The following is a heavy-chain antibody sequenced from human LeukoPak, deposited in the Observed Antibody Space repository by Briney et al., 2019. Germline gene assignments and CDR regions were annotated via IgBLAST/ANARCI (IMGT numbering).Heavy chain of an antibody. J-gene: IGHJ4*02. CDR2: ISYDGSNK. CDR3: ARGRTVGLRRLDY. CDR1: GFTFSSYA. D-gene: IGHD4-17*01. V-gene: IGHV3-30-3*01. Sequence: GGSLRLSCAASGFTFSSYAMHWVRQAPGKGLEWVAVISYDGSNKYYADSVKGRFTISRDNSKNTLYPQMNSLRAEDTAVYYCARGRTVGLRRLDYWGQGTLVTVSS.